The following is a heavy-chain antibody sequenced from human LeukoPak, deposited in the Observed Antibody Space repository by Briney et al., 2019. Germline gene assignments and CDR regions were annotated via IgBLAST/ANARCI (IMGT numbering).Heavy chain of an antibody. J-gene: IGHJ5*02. Sequence: WVRQPPGKGPEWIATIYYTGSTYYNPSLKSRVTISIDTSKNQFSLRLTSVTATDTAVYHCARHSGSGSLSRPFDPWGQGTLVTVSS. D-gene: IGHD3-10*01. V-gene: IGHV4-39*01. CDR2: IYYTGST. CDR3: ARHSGSGSLSRPFDP.